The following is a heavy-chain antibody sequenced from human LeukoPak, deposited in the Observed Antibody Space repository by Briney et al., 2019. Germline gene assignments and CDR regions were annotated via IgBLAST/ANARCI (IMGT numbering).Heavy chain of an antibody. V-gene: IGHV4-39*07. D-gene: IGHD3-10*01. Sequence: PSETLSLTCTVSGGSISSSSYYWGWIRQPPGKGLEWIGSIYYSGSTYYNPSLKSRVTISVDTSKNQFSLKLSSVTAADTAVYYCARAPRITMVRRVGGSGEVDIWGQGTMVTVSS. CDR2: IYYSGST. CDR3: ARAPRITMVRRVGGSGEVDI. CDR1: GGSISSSSYY. J-gene: IGHJ3*02.